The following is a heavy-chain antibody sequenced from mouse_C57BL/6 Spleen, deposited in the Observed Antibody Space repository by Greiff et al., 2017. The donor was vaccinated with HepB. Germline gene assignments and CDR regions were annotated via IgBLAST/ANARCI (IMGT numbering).Heavy chain of an antibody. CDR3: ARRGITTVGFDY. V-gene: IGHV1-26*01. CDR1: GYTFTDYY. Sequence: VQLQQSGPELVKPGASVKISCKASGYTFTDYYMNWVKQSHGKSLEWIGDINPNNGGTSYNQKFKGKATLTVDKSSSTAYMELRSLTSEDSAVYYCARRGITTVGFDYWGQGTTLTVSS. J-gene: IGHJ2*01. CDR2: INPNNGGT. D-gene: IGHD1-1*01.